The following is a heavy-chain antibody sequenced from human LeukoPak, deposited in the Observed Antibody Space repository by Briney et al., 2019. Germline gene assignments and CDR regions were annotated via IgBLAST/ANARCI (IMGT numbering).Heavy chain of an antibody. J-gene: IGHJ4*02. V-gene: IGHV4-30-4*01. D-gene: IGHD6-19*01. CDR1: GGSINSGDYY. CDR3: ARASVAGMQNAFDL. CDR2: IYYSGST. Sequence: SQTLSLTCTVSGGSINSGDYYWSWIRQPPGKGLEWIGFIYYSGSTYNNPSLKSRLSISLDTSKNQFSLSLSSVTAADTAVFYCARASVAGMQNAFDLWGQGTLVTVSS.